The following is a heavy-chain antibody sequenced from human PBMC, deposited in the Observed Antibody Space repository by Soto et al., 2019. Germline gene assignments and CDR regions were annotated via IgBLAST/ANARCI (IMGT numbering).Heavy chain of an antibody. Sequence: QVQLVESGGGVVQPGRSLRLSCAASGFSFSSYGMHWVRQAPGKGLEWVAMISYDGTDEYYADSVKGRFTISRDNSTNAVYLQMNSLRAEDTAVFYCAKQESGWNDHFDYWGQGTLVTVSS. J-gene: IGHJ4*02. D-gene: IGHD1-1*01. CDR1: GFSFSSYG. CDR3: AKQESGWNDHFDY. V-gene: IGHV3-30*18. CDR2: ISYDGTDE.